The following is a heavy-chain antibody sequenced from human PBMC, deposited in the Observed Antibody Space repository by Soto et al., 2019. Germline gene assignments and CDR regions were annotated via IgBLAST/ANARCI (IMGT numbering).Heavy chain of an antibody. CDR1: GFTFSNAW. J-gene: IGHJ6*02. Sequence: GGSLRLSCAASGFTFSNAWMSWVRQAPGKGLEWVGRIKSKTDGGTTDYAAPVKGRFTISRDNSKNTLYLQMNSLRAEDTAVYYCARGSPYYYDSSGYSAGYYYGMDVWGQGTTVTVS. V-gene: IGHV3-15*01. CDR3: ARGSPYYYDSSGYSAGYYYGMDV. D-gene: IGHD3-22*01. CDR2: IKSKTDGGTT.